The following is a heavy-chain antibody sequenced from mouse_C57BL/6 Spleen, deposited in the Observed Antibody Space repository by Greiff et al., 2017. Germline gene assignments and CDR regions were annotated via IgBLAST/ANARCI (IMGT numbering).Heavy chain of an antibody. J-gene: IGHJ2*01. Sequence: QVQLQQTGAELARPGASVKMSCKASGYTFTSYTMHWVKQRPGQGLEWIGYINPSSGYTKYNQKFKDKATLTADKSSSTAYMQLSSLTSEDSAVYYCARQGYYYGSSYGFAYWGQGTTLTVSS. CDR3: ARQGYYYGSSYGFAY. CDR1: GYTFTSYT. D-gene: IGHD1-1*01. V-gene: IGHV1-4*01. CDR2: INPSSGYT.